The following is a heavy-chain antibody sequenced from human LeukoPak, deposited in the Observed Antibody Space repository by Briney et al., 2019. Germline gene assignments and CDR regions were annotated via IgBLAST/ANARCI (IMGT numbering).Heavy chain of an antibody. CDR3: AYGSGSYYKIDY. CDR2: INPNSGGT. Sequence: ASVKVSCKASGYTFTGYYMHWVRQAPGQGLEWMGRINPNSGGTNYAQKFQGRVTMTRDTSISTAYMELSRLRSDDTAVYYCAYGSGSYYKIDYWGQGTLVTVSS. V-gene: IGHV1-2*06. CDR1: GYTFTGYY. D-gene: IGHD3-10*01. J-gene: IGHJ4*02.